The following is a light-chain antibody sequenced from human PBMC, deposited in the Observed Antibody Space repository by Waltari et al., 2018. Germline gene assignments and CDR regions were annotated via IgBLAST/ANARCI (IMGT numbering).Light chain of an antibody. V-gene: IGLV2-14*03. Sequence: QSALTQPASVSGSPGQSITISCTGTSSDVGGYNYVSWYQQHPGKAPKLIIYDVSNRPLGVSNRFSGSNSCNTASLTISGLQAEDEADYYCSSYTSSSTYVFGTGTKVTVL. J-gene: IGLJ1*01. CDR2: DVS. CDR3: SSYTSSSTYV. CDR1: SSDVGGYNY.